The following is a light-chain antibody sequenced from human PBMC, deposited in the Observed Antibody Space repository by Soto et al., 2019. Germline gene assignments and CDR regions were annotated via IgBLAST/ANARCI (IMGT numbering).Light chain of an antibody. CDR3: QKYNSAPLYT. CDR2: AAS. Sequence: DIQMTQSPSSLSASVGDRVTITCRASQGISNYLAWYQQKPGKVPKLLIYAASTLQSGVTSRFSGSGSGTDFTLTISSLQPKDVATYYCQKYNSAPLYTFGQGTKLEIK. V-gene: IGKV1-27*01. J-gene: IGKJ2*01. CDR1: QGISNY.